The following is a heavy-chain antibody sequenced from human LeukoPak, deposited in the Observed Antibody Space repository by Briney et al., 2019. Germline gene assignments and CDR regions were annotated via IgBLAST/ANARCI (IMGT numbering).Heavy chain of an antibody. Sequence: GGSLRLSCAASGLTFSSYDMHWVRQATGKGLEWVSAIGTAGDTYYPGSVKGRFTISRENAKNSLYLQMNSLRAEDTAVYYCARAPYRYYGMDVWGQGTTGTVSS. D-gene: IGHD3-16*02. J-gene: IGHJ6*02. V-gene: IGHV3-13*01. CDR1: GLTFSSYD. CDR3: ARAPYRYYGMDV. CDR2: IGTAGDT.